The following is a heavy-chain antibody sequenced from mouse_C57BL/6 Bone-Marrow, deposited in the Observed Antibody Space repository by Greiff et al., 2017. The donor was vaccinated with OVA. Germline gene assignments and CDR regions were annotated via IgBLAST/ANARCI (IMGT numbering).Heavy chain of an antibody. CDR3: ARDYYYGSSYSDY. J-gene: IGHJ2*01. D-gene: IGHD1-1*01. Sequence: VQLQQPGAELVKPGASVKMSCKASGYTFTSYWITWVKQRPGQGLEWIRDIYPGSGSTNYNEKFKSKATLTVDTSSSTAYMQLSSLTSEDSAVYYCARDYYYGSSYSDYWGQGTTLTVSS. V-gene: IGHV1-55*01. CDR1: GYTFTSYW. CDR2: IYPGSGST.